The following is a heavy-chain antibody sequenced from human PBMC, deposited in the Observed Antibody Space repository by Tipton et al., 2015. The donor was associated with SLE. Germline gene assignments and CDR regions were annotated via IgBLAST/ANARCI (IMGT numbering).Heavy chain of an antibody. V-gene: IGHV4-39*07. CDR3: ARHRQLANFDH. CDR2: VSYSGGT. CDR1: GGSISISPYF. D-gene: IGHD1-1*01. Sequence: LRLSCTVSGGSISISPYFWGWVRQPPGQGLEWIASVSYSGGTYYNPSFTSRVTISADTSKNQFSLTLSSVTAADTAVYYCARHRQLANFDHWGQGTLITVSS. J-gene: IGHJ4*02.